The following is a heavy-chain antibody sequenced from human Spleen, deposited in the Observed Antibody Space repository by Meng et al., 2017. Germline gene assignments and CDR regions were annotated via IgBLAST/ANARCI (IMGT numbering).Heavy chain of an antibody. CDR1: GDSISSRDW. J-gene: IGHJ5*02. CDR2: ISQGSGRT. D-gene: IGHD2-21*01. CDR3: VRNEGYSFGA. V-gene: IGHV4-4*02. Sequence: VQLQEPGPGLVKPSETLSLTCAVSGDSISSRDWWSWVRQPPGKGLEWIGEISQGSGRTNYNPSLKSRVTISLDKSKNQFSLNVNSVTAADTAVYYCVRNEGYSFGAWGQGTLVTVSS.